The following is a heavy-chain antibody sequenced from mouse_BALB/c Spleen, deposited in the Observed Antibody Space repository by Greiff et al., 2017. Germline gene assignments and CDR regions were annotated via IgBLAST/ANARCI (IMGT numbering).Heavy chain of an antibody. J-gene: IGHJ3*01. CDR3: TRTYYYGSSGFAY. D-gene: IGHD1-1*01. Sequence: VQLQQSGTVLARPGASVKMSCKASGYTFTSYWMHWVKQRPGQGLEWIGAIYPGNSDTSYNQKFKGKAKLTAVTSTSTAYMELSSLTNEDSAVYYCTRTYYYGSSGFAYWGQGTLVTVSA. CDR1: GYTFTSYW. CDR2: IYPGNSDT. V-gene: IGHV1-5*01.